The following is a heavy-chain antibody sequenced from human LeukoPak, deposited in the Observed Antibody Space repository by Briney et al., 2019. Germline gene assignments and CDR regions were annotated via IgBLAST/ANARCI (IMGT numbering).Heavy chain of an antibody. CDR2: ISSSSSYI. J-gene: IGHJ4*02. Sequence: PGGSLRLFCAASGFTFSSYSMNWVRQAPGKGLEWVSSISSSSSYIYYADSVKGRFTISRDNAKNSLYLQMNSLRAEDTAVYYCVRDEHDFSSGIDYWGQGTLVTVSS. D-gene: IGHD3-3*01. CDR3: VRDEHDFSSGIDY. CDR1: GFTFSSYS. V-gene: IGHV3-21*01.